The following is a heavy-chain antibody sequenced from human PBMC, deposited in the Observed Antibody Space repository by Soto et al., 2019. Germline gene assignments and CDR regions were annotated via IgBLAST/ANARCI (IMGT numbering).Heavy chain of an antibody. V-gene: IGHV4-31*03. CDR2: IYYSGST. D-gene: IGHD3-10*01. J-gene: IGHJ6*02. CDR1: GGSISSGGYY. CDR3: TRMYRGTSMDV. Sequence: QVQLQESGPGLVKPSQTLSLTCTVAGGSISSGGYYWSWIRQHPGKGLEWIGYIYYSGSTYYNPSLKSRVTISVDTSKNQFSLKLSSVTAADTAEYYCTRMYRGTSMDVWGQGTTVTVSS.